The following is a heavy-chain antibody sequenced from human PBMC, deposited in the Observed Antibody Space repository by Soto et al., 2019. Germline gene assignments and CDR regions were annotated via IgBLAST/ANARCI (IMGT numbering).Heavy chain of an antibody. CDR1: GFTFSSYS. D-gene: IGHD5-18*01. Sequence: GGSLRLSCAASGFTFSSYSMNWVRQAPGKGLEWVSSISSSSSYIYYADSVKGRFTISRDNSKNSLYLQMNSLRAEDTAVYYCSTRXGPRGYGNGYKLDIIDDWGQGTMVTVSS. J-gene: IGHJ4*02. CDR2: ISSSSSYI. CDR3: STRXGPRGYGNGYKLDIIDD. V-gene: IGHV3-21*01.